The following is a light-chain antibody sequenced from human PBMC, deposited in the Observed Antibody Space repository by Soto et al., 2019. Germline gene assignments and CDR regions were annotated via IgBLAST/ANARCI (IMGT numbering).Light chain of an antibody. V-gene: IGKV1-5*03. J-gene: IGKJ3*01. CDR3: QQYNSYPFT. CDR2: KAS. Sequence: DIQMTQSPSTLSASVGDRVTITCRASQSISSWLAWYQQKTGKAPKLLIYKASSLESGVPSRFSGSGSGTEFTLTISSLQPDDFAAYYCQQYNSYPFTCGPGTKVDI. CDR1: QSISSW.